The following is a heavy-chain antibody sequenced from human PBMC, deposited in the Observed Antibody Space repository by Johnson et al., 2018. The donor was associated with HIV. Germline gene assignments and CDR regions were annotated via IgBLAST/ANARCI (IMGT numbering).Heavy chain of an antibody. J-gene: IGHJ3*02. CDR1: GFIFSNYW. CDR3: ARDPTSHWYGSESYSGITDM. CDR2: INQDGSRK. V-gene: IGHV3-7*01. D-gene: IGHD3-10*01. Sequence: VQLVESGGGVVQPGRSLRLSCAASGFIFSNYWMTWVRQAPGKGLEWVANINQDGSRKHYAGSVEGRFTISRDNGRDSLYLQMGSLTTEDTAVYYCARDPTSHWYGSESYSGITDMWGQGTKVTVSS.